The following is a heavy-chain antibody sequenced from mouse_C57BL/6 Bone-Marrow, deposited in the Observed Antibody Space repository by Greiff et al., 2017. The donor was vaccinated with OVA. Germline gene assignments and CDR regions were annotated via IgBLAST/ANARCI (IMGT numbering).Heavy chain of an antibody. CDR1: GYTFTSYW. CDR3: AREGGSRFFYLGC. Sequence: QVQLQQSGAELVKPGASVKMSCKASGYTFTSYWITWVKQRPGQGLEWIGDIYPGSGSTNYNEKFKSKATLTVDTSSSTAYMQRSSLTSEDSAVDYGAREGGSRFFYLGCWGQSTTLTVSS. J-gene: IGHJ2*01. CDR2: IYPGSGST. V-gene: IGHV1-55*01. D-gene: IGHD1-1*01.